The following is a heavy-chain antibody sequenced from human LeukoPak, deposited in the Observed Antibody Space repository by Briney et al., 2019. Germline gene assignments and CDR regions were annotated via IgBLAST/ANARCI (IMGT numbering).Heavy chain of an antibody. J-gene: IGHJ4*02. Sequence: GGSLRLSCAASGFTFSSYSMNWVRQAPGKGLEWVAYIKKTGSETYYVDSVKGRFTITRDNTRSSLFLQMYSLRAEDTAVYFCAREDGYCSGGNCYSYFDSWGQGTLVTVFS. V-gene: IGHV3-7*01. CDR1: GFTFSSYS. CDR3: AREDGYCSGGNCYSYFDS. D-gene: IGHD2-15*01. CDR2: IKKTGSET.